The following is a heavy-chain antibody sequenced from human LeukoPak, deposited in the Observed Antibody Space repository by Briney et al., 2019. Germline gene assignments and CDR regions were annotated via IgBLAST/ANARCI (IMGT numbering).Heavy chain of an antibody. CDR1: GGSISSGSYY. Sequence: SQTLSLTCTVSGGSISSGSYYWSWIGQPAGKGLEWIGRFYTSETTNYNPSLKSRVTISLDMSKNQFSLKLSSVTAADTAVYYCARAGTGTSFPYYYYMDVWGKGTTVTVSS. V-gene: IGHV4-61*02. CDR2: FYTSETT. D-gene: IGHD1-1*01. J-gene: IGHJ6*03. CDR3: ARAGTGTSFPYYYYMDV.